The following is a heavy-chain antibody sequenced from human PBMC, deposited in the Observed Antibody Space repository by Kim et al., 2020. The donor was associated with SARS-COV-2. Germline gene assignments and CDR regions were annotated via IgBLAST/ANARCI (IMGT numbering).Heavy chain of an antibody. J-gene: IGHJ6*01. CDR2: INHSGST. Sequence: SETLSLTCAVYGGSFSGYYWSWIRQPPGKGLEWIGEINHSGSTNYNPSLESRVTISVDTSKNQFSLKLSSVTAADTAVYYCARGRGGTTVVTLGLGYYY. CDR1: GGSFSGYY. V-gene: IGHV4-34*01. CDR3: ARGRGGTTVVTLGLGYYY. D-gene: IGHD4-17*01.